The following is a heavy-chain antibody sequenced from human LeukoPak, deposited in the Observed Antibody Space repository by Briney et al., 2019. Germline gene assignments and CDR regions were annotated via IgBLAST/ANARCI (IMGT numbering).Heavy chain of an antibody. V-gene: IGHV3-7*01. Sequence: TGGSLRLSCTTSGFTFSRYWMSWVRQAPGRGLEWVANINLNGREIYYVDSVKGRFTISRDNAQNSLYLQMNSLRGEDTAVYYCARDDWGPGDHWGQGTLVTVS. CDR2: INLNGREI. CDR3: ARDDWGPGDH. J-gene: IGHJ4*02. D-gene: IGHD3-9*01. CDR1: GFTFSRYW.